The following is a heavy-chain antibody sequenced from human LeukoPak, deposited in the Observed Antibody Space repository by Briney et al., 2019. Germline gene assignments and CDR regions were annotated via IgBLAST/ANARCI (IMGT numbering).Heavy chain of an antibody. CDR2: INHSGST. Sequence: SETLSLTCAVYGESFSGYYWSWIRQPPGKGLEWIGEINHSGSTNYNPSLKSRVTVSVDTSKNRFSLKLSSVTAADTAVYYCARGYSGYDSYYYYYYYMDVWGKGTTVTVSS. CDR1: GESFSGYY. CDR3: ARGYSGYDSYYYYYYYMDV. V-gene: IGHV4-34*01. J-gene: IGHJ6*03. D-gene: IGHD5-12*01.